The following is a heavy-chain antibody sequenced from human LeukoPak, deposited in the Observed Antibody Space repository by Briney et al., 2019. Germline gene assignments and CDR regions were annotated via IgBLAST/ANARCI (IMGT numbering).Heavy chain of an antibody. V-gene: IGHV4-39*01. CDR2: IYCTGNT. CDR3: ASYDSSGYYPVWDY. D-gene: IGHD3-22*01. CDR1: GVSISSSYSY. J-gene: IGHJ4*02. Sequence: WETLSLTCTVSGVSISSSYSYWGWIRQPPGMGLEWIGSIYCTGNTYYNASLKSQVSISIDTSKNQFSLKLTSVTAADTAVYYCASYDSSGYYPVWDYWGQGTLVTVSS.